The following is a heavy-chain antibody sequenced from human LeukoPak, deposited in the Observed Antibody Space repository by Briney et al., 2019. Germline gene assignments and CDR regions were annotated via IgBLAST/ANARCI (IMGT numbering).Heavy chain of an antibody. CDR3: ARSDTAMVRSYYFDY. Sequence: PSETLSLTCTVSGGSISSYYWSWIRQPPGKGLEWIGYIYYSGSTNYNPSLKSRVTISVDTSKNQFSLKLSSVTAADTAVYYCARSDTAMVRSYYFDYWGQGTLVTVSS. CDR1: GGSISSYY. J-gene: IGHJ4*02. V-gene: IGHV4-59*08. D-gene: IGHD5-18*01. CDR2: IYYSGST.